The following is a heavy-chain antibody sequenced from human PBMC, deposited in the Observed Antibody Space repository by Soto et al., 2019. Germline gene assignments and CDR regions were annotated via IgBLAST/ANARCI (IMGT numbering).Heavy chain of an antibody. J-gene: IGHJ4*02. CDR1: GFIFSSYG. V-gene: IGHV3-33*01. CDR3: AREYYGSGSYFKSAFDY. D-gene: IGHD3-10*01. Sequence: PGGSLRLSCAASGFIFSSYGMHWVRQAPGKGLEWVAVIWYDGSNKYYADSVKGRFTISRDNSKNTLYLQMNSLRAEDTAVYYCAREYYGSGSYFKSAFDYWGQGTLVTVSS. CDR2: IWYDGSNK.